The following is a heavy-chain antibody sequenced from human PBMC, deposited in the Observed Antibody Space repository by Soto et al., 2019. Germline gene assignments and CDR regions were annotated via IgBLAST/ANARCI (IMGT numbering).Heavy chain of an antibody. Sequence: PGGSLRLSCAASGFTFSSYEMNWVRQAPGKGLEWVSYIGSSATTIYYVDSVKGRFTIPRDTAKNSLDLQMNSRRAEDTAVYYCARSIYGQYFYGMDVWGQGTTVTVS. CDR1: GFTFSSYE. CDR2: IGSSATTI. V-gene: IGHV3-48*03. D-gene: IGHD2-2*02. CDR3: ARSIYGQYFYGMDV. J-gene: IGHJ6*02.